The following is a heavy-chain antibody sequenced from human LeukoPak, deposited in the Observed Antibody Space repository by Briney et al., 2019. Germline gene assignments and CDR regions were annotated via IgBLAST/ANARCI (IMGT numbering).Heavy chain of an antibody. CDR1: GFTISSCS. CDR3: ARDRDYAFDY. V-gene: IGHV3-48*02. Sequence: GGSLRLSCAASGFTISSCSMNWVRQAPGKGLEWLSYIDSETYGNTIYYPHTVKGRFTISRDNAKNSLYLQMDGLRDEDTAVYYCARDRDYAFDYWGQGTQVTVSS. CDR2: IDSETYGNTI. D-gene: IGHD4-17*01. J-gene: IGHJ4*02.